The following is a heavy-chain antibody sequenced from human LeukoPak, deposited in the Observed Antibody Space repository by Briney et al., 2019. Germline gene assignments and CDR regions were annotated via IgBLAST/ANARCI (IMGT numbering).Heavy chain of an antibody. J-gene: IGHJ4*02. CDR1: GGSISSDGYY. V-gene: IGHV4-31*03. CDR3: ARGYSGYTSPLDY. D-gene: IGHD5-12*01. Sequence: PSETLSLTCTASGGSISSDGYYWSWVRQHPGVGLEWIGNIYYNGSTYYNPSLKSRVTISVDTSKNQFSLRLSSMTAADTAVYYCARGYSGYTSPLDYWGQGTLVTVSS. CDR2: IYYNGST.